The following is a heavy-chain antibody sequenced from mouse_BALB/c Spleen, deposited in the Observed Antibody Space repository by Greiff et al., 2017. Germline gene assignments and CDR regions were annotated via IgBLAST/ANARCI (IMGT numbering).Heavy chain of an antibody. V-gene: IGHV1-69*02. Sequence: VQLQQPGAELVRPGASVKLSCKASGYTFTSYWINWVKQRPGQGLEWIGNIYPSDSYTNYNQKFKDKATLTVDKSSSTAYMQLSSPTSEDSAVYYCTRSGDYAFFDYWGQGTTLTVSS. D-gene: IGHD2-4*01. CDR3: TRSGDYAFFDY. CDR2: IYPSDSYT. CDR1: GYTFTSYW. J-gene: IGHJ2*01.